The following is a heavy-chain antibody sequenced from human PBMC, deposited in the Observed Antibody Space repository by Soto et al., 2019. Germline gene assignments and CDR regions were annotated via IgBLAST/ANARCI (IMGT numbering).Heavy chain of an antibody. D-gene: IGHD6-19*01. CDR3: ARDLLTRSSGWYAFDI. J-gene: IGHJ3*02. CDR2: ISSSSSTI. Sequence: GGSLRLSRAASGFTFSSYSMNWVRQAPGKGLEWVSYISSSSSTIYYADSVKGRFTISRDNAKNSLYLQMNSLRAEDTAVYYCARDLLTRSSGWYAFDIWGQGTMVTVSS. V-gene: IGHV3-48*01. CDR1: GFTFSSYS.